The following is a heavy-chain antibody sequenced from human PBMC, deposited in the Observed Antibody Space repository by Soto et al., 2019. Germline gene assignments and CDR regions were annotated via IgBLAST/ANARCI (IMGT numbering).Heavy chain of an antibody. Sequence: ETLSLTCAVYGGSFSGYCWSWIRQPPGKGLEWIGEINHSGSTNYNPSLKSRVTISVDTSKNQFSLKLSSVTAADTAVYYCARKLYGDYFDYWGQGTLVTVSS. V-gene: IGHV4-34*01. CDR2: INHSGST. CDR1: GGSFSGYC. CDR3: ARKLYGDYFDY. J-gene: IGHJ4*02. D-gene: IGHD4-17*01.